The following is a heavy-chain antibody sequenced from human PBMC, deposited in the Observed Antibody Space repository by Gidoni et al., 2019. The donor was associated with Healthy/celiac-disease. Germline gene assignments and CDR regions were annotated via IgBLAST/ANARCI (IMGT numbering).Heavy chain of an antibody. CDR3: ARVKGVYGDYQTVLFDI. Sequence: QVQLVQSGAEVKKPGASVKVSCKASGYTFTGYYMHWVRQAPGQGLEWMGWINPNSGGTNYAQKFQGRVTMTRDTSISTAYMELSRLRSDDTAVYYCARVKGVYGDYQTVLFDIWGQGTMVTVSS. J-gene: IGHJ3*02. CDR1: GYTFTGYY. V-gene: IGHV1-2*02. D-gene: IGHD4-17*01. CDR2: INPNSGGT.